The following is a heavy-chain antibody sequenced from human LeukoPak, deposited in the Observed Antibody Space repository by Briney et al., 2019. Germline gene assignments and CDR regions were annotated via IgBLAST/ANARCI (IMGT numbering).Heavy chain of an antibody. D-gene: IGHD6-6*01. J-gene: IGHJ4*01. CDR3: ARYSSSSGGPSYYLDY. CDR2: ISGDGSVT. Sequence: GGSLRLSCKASGFTLRNYWMHWVRQVPGKRLVWVSRISGDGSVTNYADSVQGRFTISRDNAKNILYLQVNSLRSEDTAVYYCARYSSSSGGPSYYLDYWGRGTLVTVSS. V-gene: IGHV3-74*01. CDR1: GFTLRNYW.